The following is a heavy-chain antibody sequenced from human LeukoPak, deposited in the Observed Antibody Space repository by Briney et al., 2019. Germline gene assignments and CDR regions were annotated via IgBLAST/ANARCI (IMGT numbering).Heavy chain of an antibody. CDR2: IWYDGSNK. Sequence: PGRSLRLSCAASGFTFSSYGMHWVRQAPGKGLEWVAVIWYDGSNKYYADSVKGRFTISRDNSKNTLYLQMNSLRAEDTAVYYCAKDGGSWDFDYWGQGTLVPVSS. D-gene: IGHD3-16*01. CDR3: AKDGGSWDFDY. J-gene: IGHJ4*02. V-gene: IGHV3-33*06. CDR1: GFTFSSYG.